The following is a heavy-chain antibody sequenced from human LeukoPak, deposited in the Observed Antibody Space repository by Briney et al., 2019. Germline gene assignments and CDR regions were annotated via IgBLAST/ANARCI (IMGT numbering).Heavy chain of an antibody. CDR3: ARAIRNPGRTWFNP. D-gene: IGHD1-26*01. Sequence: GESLKISCKGSGYGFTSYWIGWGRQMPGKGLEWMGIIYPGDSDTRYSPSFQGQVTISADKSISTAYLQWSSLKASDTAMYYCARAIRNPGRTWFNPWGQGTLVTVSS. CDR1: GYGFTSYW. J-gene: IGHJ5*02. CDR2: IYPGDSDT. V-gene: IGHV5-51*01.